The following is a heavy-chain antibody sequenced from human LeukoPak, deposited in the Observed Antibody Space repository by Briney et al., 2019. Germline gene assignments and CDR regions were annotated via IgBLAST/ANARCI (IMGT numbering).Heavy chain of an antibody. J-gene: IGHJ4*02. CDR2: MNPNSGNT. D-gene: IGHD3-16*02. CDR1: GYTFTSYD. CDR3: AREGYTYYDYVWGSYRSDY. V-gene: IGHV1-8*01. Sequence: ASVKVSCKASGYTFTSYDINWVRQATGQGLEWMGWMNPNSGNTGYAQKLQGRVTMTTDTSTSTAYMELRSLRSDDTAVYYCAREGYTYYDYVWGSYRSDYWGQGTLVTVSS.